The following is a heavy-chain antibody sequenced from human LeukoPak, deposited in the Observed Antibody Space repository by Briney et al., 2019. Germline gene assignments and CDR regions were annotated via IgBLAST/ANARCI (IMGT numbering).Heavy chain of an antibody. D-gene: IGHD3-10*01. CDR1: GFTFSSYG. CDR2: ISANGDTI. CDR3: ARCGSGSFYYYYYMDV. J-gene: IGHJ6*03. V-gene: IGHV3-48*01. Sequence: GGSLRLSCAASGFTFSSYGMSWVRQAPGKGLEWLSYISANGDTIFYADSVKGRCTISRDNAKKSLYLQMDSLRVEDTAVYYCARCGSGSFYYYYYMDVWGKGATVTISS.